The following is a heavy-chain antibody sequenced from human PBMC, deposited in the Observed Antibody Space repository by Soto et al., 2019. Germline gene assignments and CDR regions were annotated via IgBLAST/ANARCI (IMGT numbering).Heavy chain of an antibody. CDR1: GYTFTSYG. J-gene: IGHJ4*02. Sequence: GASVKVSCKASGYTFTSYGISWVRQAPGQGLEWMGWISAYNGNTNYAQKLKGRVTMTTDTSTSTAYMELRSLRSDDTAVYYWARDRSRYGGNPYFDYWGQGTLVTVSS. D-gene: IGHD2-15*01. V-gene: IGHV1-18*04. CDR3: ARDRSRYGGNPYFDY. CDR2: ISAYNGNT.